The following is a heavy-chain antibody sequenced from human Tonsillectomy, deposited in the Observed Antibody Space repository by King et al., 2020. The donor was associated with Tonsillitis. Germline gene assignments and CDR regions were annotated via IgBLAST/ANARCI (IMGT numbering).Heavy chain of an antibody. CDR1: GFTFSDFY. CDR2: ISSTSSYT. V-gene: IGHV3-11*06. J-gene: IGHJ6*02. D-gene: IGHD3-16*01. Sequence: VQLVESGGGSVKPGRSLRLSCAASGFTFSDFYMSWIRQAPGKGLEWVSYISSTSSYTNYADSVKGRFTISRDNAKNTLYLQMNSLRAEDTAVYYCASGGRPVPPRAWLYGMAVWGRGTTVTVSS. CDR3: ASGGRPVPPRAWLYGMAV.